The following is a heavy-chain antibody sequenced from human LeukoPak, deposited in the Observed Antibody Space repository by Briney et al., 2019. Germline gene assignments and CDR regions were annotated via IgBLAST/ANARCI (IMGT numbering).Heavy chain of an antibody. J-gene: IGHJ4*02. D-gene: IGHD2-21*02. Sequence: GASVKVSCKASGFTFTSSAVQWVRQARGQRLEWIGWIVVGSGNTNYAQKFQERVTITRDMSTSTAYMELSSLSSEDTAVYYCAAVRGGDCYSHWDYWGQGTLVTVSS. CDR3: AAVRGGDCYSHWDY. CDR1: GFTFTSSA. V-gene: IGHV1-58*01. CDR2: IVVGSGNT.